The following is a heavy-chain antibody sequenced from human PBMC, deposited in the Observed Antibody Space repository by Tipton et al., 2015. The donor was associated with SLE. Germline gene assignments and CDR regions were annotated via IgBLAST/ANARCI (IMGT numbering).Heavy chain of an antibody. CDR3: ASLGDCSSTSCYLSDY. Sequence: TLPLTCAVYGGSFSGYYWSWICQPPGKGLEWIGEINHSGSTNYNPSLKSRVTISVDTSKNQFSLKLSSVTAADTAVYYCASLGDCSSTSCYLSDYWGQGTLVTVSS. CDR1: GGSFSGYY. CDR2: INHSGST. J-gene: IGHJ4*02. D-gene: IGHD2-2*01. V-gene: IGHV4-34*01.